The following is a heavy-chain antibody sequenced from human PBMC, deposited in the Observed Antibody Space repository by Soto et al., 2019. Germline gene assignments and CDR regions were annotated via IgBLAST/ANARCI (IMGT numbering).Heavy chain of an antibody. Sequence: GGSLRLSCAASGFTFSSYSMNWVRQAPGKGLEWVSSISSSSSYIYYADSVKGRFTISRDNAKNSLYQQMNSLRAEDTAVYYCARVARLRQRGAFDIWGQGTMVTVSS. J-gene: IGHJ3*02. CDR1: GFTFSSYS. D-gene: IGHD5-12*01. CDR3: ARVARLRQRGAFDI. CDR2: ISSSSSYI. V-gene: IGHV3-21*04.